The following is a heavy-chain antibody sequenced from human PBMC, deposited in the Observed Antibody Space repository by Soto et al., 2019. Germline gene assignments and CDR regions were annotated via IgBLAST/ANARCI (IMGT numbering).Heavy chain of an antibody. V-gene: IGHV4-39*01. J-gene: IGHJ5*02. D-gene: IGHD2-2*01. CDR3: ARPRRYCSSTSCYTNWFDL. CDR1: GGSISSSSYY. Sequence: SETLSLTCTVSGGSISSSSYYWGWIRQPPGKGLEWIGSIYYSGSAYYNPSLKSRVTISVDTSKNQFSLKLSSVTAADTAVYYCARPRRYCSSTSCYTNWFDLWGQGTLVTVS. CDR2: IYYSGSA.